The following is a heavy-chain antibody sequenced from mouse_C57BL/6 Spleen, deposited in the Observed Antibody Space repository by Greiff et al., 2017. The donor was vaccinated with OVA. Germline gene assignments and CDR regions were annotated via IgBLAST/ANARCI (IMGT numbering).Heavy chain of an antibody. D-gene: IGHD2-3*01. CDR1: GYTFTSYW. CDR3: ARDDGYYWFAY. V-gene: IGHV1-59*01. J-gene: IGHJ3*01. CDR2: IDPSDSYT. Sequence: VQLQQPGAELVRPGTSVKLSCKASGYTFTSYWMHWVKQRPGQGLEWIGVIDPSDSYTNYNQKFKGKATLTVDPSSSTAYMQLSSLTSEDSAVYYCARDDGYYWFAYWGQGTLVTVSA.